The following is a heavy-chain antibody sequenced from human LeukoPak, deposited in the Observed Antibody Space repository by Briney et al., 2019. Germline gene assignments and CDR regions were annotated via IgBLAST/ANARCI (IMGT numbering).Heavy chain of an antibody. D-gene: IGHD4-17*01. V-gene: IGHV5-51*01. CDR2: IHSADSNT. Sequence: GESLKISCKDSGYSFTNYWIGWVRQMPGKGLEWMGIIHSADSNTKYSPSFQGQVTISADKSISTAYLQWSGLKASDTAMYYCAGARHGDYRWDYWGQGTLATVSS. CDR1: GYSFTNYW. CDR3: AGARHGDYRWDY. J-gene: IGHJ4*02.